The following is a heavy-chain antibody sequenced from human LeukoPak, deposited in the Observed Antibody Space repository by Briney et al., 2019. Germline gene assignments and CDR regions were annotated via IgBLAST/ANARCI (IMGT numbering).Heavy chain of an antibody. CDR1: GFTFGSYA. D-gene: IGHD2-8*02. CDR3: VRDVGVGTGIYYYFDY. V-gene: IGHV3-33*01. Sequence: GGSLTLSCAASGFTFGSYAIHWVRQAPGKGLEWVGLVSYDGGNTYYGDSVRGRFSISRDNSKNTVYLQMNSPRADDSAVYYCVRDVGVGTGIYYYFDYWGQGTLVTVSS. J-gene: IGHJ4*02. CDR2: VSYDGGNT.